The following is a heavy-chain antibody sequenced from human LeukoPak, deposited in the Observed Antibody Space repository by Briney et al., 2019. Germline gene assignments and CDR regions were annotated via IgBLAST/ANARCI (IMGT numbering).Heavy chain of an antibody. D-gene: IGHD2-2*01. CDR2: IRYDGSNK. Sequence: GGSLRLSCAASGFTFSSYGMHWVRQAPGKGLEWVAFIRYDGSNKYYADSVKGRFTISRDNSKNTLYLQMNSLRAEDTAVYYCAKDLFIVVVPAAIESGIGYWGQGTLVTVSS. V-gene: IGHV3-30*02. J-gene: IGHJ4*02. CDR1: GFTFSSYG. CDR3: AKDLFIVVVPAAIESGIGY.